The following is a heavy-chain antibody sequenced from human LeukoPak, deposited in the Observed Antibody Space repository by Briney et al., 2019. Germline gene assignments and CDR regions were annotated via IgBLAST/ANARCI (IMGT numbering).Heavy chain of an antibody. CDR3: AKRPYDFWSGYFFDY. D-gene: IGHD3-3*01. CDR2: ISGYGGST. J-gene: IGHJ4*02. V-gene: IGHV3-23*01. Sequence: GGSLRLSCAASGFTFGNYAISWVRQAPGKGLEWVSGISGYGGSTNYADSVKGRFTISRGNSQNTLYLQMNSLRAEDTAVYYCAKRPYDFWSGYFFDYWGQGTLVTVSS. CDR1: GFTFGNYA.